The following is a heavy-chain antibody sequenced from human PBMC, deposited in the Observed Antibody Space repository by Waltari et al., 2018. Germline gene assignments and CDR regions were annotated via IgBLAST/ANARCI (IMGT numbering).Heavy chain of an antibody. CDR2: IQTSGST. V-gene: IGHV4-61*02. J-gene: IGHJ4*02. Sequence: QVQLQESGPGLVKPSQTLSLTCTVSGGSIRSGIYYWSWIRQPAGKGLEWLGRIQTSGSTHYNPSLKSRVTISVDTSKNQFSLKLSSVTAADTAVYYCARANYYGSGSIDYWGQGTLVTVSS. CDR1: GGSIRSGIYY. CDR3: ARANYYGSGSIDY. D-gene: IGHD3-10*01.